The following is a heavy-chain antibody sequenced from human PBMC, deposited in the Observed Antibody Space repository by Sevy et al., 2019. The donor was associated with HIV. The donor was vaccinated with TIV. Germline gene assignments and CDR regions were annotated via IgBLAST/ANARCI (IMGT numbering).Heavy chain of an antibody. CDR3: AKESVVAAAGPDYYYNGMDV. D-gene: IGHD6-13*01. Sequence: GGSLRLSCAASGFTFSNYGMHWVRQAPGKGLEWVALISHDGLNKHYVDSVKGRFTISRDNSKNTLYLQMNSLRLEGTAVYHCAKESVVAAAGPDYYYNGMDVWGQGTTVTVSS. J-gene: IGHJ6*02. CDR2: ISHDGLNK. V-gene: IGHV3-30*18. CDR1: GFTFSNYG.